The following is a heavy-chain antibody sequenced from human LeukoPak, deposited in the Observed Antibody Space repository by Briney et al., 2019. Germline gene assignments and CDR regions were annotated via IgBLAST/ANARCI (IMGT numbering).Heavy chain of an antibody. CDR3: AREVRGYCYFDY. J-gene: IGHJ4*02. V-gene: IGHV3-30*04. CDR1: GFIFSRSA. CDR2: ISYDGRNK. D-gene: IGHD3-22*01. Sequence: GRSLRLSCAASGFIFSRSAMHWVRQAPGKGLEWVAVISYDGRNKYYADSVKGRFTMSRDNSKNTLYLQMNSLRAEDTAMYYCAREVRGYCYFDYWGQGTLVTVSS.